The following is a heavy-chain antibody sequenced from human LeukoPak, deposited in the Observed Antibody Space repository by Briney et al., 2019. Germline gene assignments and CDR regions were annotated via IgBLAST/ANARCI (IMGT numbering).Heavy chain of an antibody. Sequence: SETLSLTCAVSGGSISSGGYSWSWIRQPPGKGLEWIGYIYHSGSTYYNPSLKSRVTISVDRSKNQFSLKLSSVTAADTAVYYCARGVIQGSITGTTSGSFDPWGQGTLVTVSS. CDR2: IYHSGST. V-gene: IGHV4-30-2*01. CDR1: GGSISSGGYS. J-gene: IGHJ5*02. CDR3: ARGVIQGSITGTTSGSFDP. D-gene: IGHD1-20*01.